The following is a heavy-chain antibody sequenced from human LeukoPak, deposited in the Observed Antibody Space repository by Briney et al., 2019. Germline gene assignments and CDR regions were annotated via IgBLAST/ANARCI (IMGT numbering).Heavy chain of an antibody. J-gene: IGHJ4*02. V-gene: IGHV3-21*01. Sequence: GGSLRLSCAASGFTFSSYSMNWVRQAPGKGLEWVSSISSSSSYIYYADSVKGRFTISRDNAKNSLYLQMNSLRAEDTAAYYCAREELGHYDSIDYWGQGTLVTVSS. CDR2: ISSSSSYI. D-gene: IGHD3-22*01. CDR3: AREELGHYDSIDY. CDR1: GFTFSSYS.